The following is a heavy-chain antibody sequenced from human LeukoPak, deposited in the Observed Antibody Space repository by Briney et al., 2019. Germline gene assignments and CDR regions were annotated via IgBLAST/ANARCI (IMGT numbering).Heavy chain of an antibody. Sequence: ASVKVSCKASGNTFTTNYMHWVRQAPGQGLEWMGIINPSSGSTTYAQKFQGRVTMTRDTSTSTVYMELSSLTSDDTAVYYCARERRLVVVVAGIDAFDIWGQGTMVTVSS. CDR3: ARERRLVVVVAGIDAFDI. J-gene: IGHJ3*02. V-gene: IGHV1-46*01. CDR2: INPSSGST. D-gene: IGHD2-15*01. CDR1: GNTFTTNY.